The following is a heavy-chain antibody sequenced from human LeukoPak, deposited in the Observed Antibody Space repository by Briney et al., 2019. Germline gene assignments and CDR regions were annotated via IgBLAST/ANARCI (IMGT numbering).Heavy chain of an antibody. CDR1: GFTFSSYA. CDR2: IWYDGSNQ. J-gene: IGHJ6*02. V-gene: IGHV3-33*08. CDR3: ARDIASVRMDV. Sequence: TGGSLRLSCAASGFTFSSYAMHWVRPAPGKGLEWVAVIWYDGSNQYYADTVKGRFTISRDNSKNALYLQMTSLRAEDTAVYYCARDIASVRMDVWGQGTTVTVSS. D-gene: IGHD2-15*01.